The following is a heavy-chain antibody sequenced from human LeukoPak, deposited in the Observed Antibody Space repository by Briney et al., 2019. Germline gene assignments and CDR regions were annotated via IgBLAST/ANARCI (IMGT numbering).Heavy chain of an antibody. D-gene: IGHD2-21*02. CDR2: ISAYNGNT. V-gene: IGHV1-18*01. Sequence: GASVKVSCKASGYTFTSYGISWVRQAPGQGLEWMGWISAYNGNTNYARKLQGRVTMTTDTSTSTAYMELRSLRSDDTAVYYCARFDYGEVTAIPSWFDPWGQGTLVTVSS. CDR1: GYTFTSYG. CDR3: ARFDYGEVTAIPSWFDP. J-gene: IGHJ5*02.